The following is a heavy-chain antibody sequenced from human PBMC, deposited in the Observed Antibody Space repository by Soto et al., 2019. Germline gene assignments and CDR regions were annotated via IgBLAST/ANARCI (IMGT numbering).Heavy chain of an antibody. CDR1: GYTFTSHD. CDR3: ASSVGASKGNFDY. V-gene: IGHV1-8*01. D-gene: IGHD3-10*01. CDR2: MNPDSGNT. Sequence: QVQLVQSGAEVRTPGASVKVSCKASGYTFTSHDINWVRQATGQGPEWMGWMNPDSGNTGYVQKVRGRITMTRNTXLSTAYMELGSPRSEDTAVYYCASSVGASKGNFDYRGQGTLVTVSS. J-gene: IGHJ4*02.